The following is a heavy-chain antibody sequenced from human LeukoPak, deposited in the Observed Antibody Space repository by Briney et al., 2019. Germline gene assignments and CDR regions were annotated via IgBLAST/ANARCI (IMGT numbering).Heavy chain of an antibody. CDR1: GFTFTNYA. J-gene: IGHJ4*02. D-gene: IGHD3-16*01. Sequence: EGSLRLSCAASGFTFTNYAMTWVRQAPGKGLEWVSAITTGGAGTYTADTVKGRFTNSRDNSKNTLYLQMNSLRAEDTAVYYCAKTLGARNFDYWGQGTLVTVSS. CDR3: AKTLGARNFDY. CDR2: ITTGGAGT. V-gene: IGHV3-23*01.